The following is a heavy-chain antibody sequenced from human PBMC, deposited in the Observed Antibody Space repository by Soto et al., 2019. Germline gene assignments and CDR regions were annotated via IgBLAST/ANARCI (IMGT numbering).Heavy chain of an antibody. V-gene: IGHV3-33*01. D-gene: IGHD3-10*01. CDR1: GFTFSSYG. J-gene: IGHJ4*02. CDR3: ARDGLLLWLGESPSVFDY. CDR2: IWYDGSNK. Sequence: GGSLRLSCAASGFTFSSYGMHWVRQAPGKGLEWVAVIWYDGSNKYYADSVKGRFTISRDNSKNTLYLQMNSLRAEDTAVYYCARDGLLLWLGESPSVFDYWGQGTLVTVSS.